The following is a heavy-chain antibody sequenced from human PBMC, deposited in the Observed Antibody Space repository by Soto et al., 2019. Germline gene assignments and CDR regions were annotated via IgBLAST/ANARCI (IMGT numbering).Heavy chain of an antibody. D-gene: IGHD3-3*01. Sequence: QVQLVESGGGVVQPGRSLRLSCATSGFSFSSYGMHWVRQAPGKGLEWVSLIWYDGSDKYYADSVKGRFTISRDNSKNTLHLQIDSLRAGDTAVYYGARGVGHYYDGMDVWGQGTKVTVSS. V-gene: IGHV3-33*01. CDR1: GFSFSSYG. J-gene: IGHJ6*01. CDR3: ARGVGHYYDGMDV. CDR2: IWYDGSDK.